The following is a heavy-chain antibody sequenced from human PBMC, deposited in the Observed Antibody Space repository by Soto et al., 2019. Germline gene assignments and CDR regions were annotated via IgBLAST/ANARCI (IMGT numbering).Heavy chain of an antibody. Sequence: EVQLLASGGGLVQPGGSLRLSCAASGFTFSSYAMNWVRQAPGKGLEWVSVISGSGGSTYYADSVKGRFTISRDNSKNTLYLQMNRLRVEDTAVYYCARRGPGTYFDYWGQGTLVTVSS. J-gene: IGHJ4*02. D-gene: IGHD6-13*01. CDR1: GFTFSSYA. CDR3: ARRGPGTYFDY. V-gene: IGHV3-23*01. CDR2: ISGSGGST.